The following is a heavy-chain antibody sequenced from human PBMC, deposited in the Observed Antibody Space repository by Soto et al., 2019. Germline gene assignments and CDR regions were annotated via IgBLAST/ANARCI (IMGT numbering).Heavy chain of an antibody. D-gene: IGHD5-12*01. CDR3: ARDGLRWLHNPYNFDY. V-gene: IGHV3-30-3*01. CDR2: ISYDGSNK. Sequence: QVQLVESGGGVVQPGRSLRLSCAASGFTFSSYAMHWVRQAPGKGLEWVAVISYDGSNKYYADSVKGRFTISRDNSKNTLYLQMNSLRAEDTAVYYCARDGLRWLHNPYNFDYWGQGTLVTVSS. CDR1: GFTFSSYA. J-gene: IGHJ4*02.